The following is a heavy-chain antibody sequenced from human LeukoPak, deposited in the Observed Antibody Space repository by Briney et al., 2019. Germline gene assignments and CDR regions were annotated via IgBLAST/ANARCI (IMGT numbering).Heavy chain of an antibody. D-gene: IGHD3-3*01. CDR3: ARRGRPSITIFGVAKDDDAFDI. CDR2: INHSGST. V-gene: IGHV4-34*01. J-gene: IGHJ3*02. Sequence: SETLSLTCAVYGGSFSGYYWSWIRQPPGKGLEWIGEINHSGSTNYNPSLKSRVTISVDTSKNQFSLKLSSVTAADTAVYYCARRGRPSITIFGVAKDDDAFDIWGQGTMVTVSS. CDR1: GGSFSGYY.